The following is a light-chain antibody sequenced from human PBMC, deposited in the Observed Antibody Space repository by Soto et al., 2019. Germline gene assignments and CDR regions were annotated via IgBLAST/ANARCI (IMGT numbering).Light chain of an antibody. V-gene: IGLV3-21*04. CDR2: YDA. J-gene: IGLJ2*01. CDR3: QVWDSSSDLVI. Sequence: SYELTQPPSVSVVPGQAASITCGGNNIGSKSVHWYQQKSGQAPVLVIYYDADRPSGIPERFSGSKSENTATLTISRVEAGDEADYYCQVWDSSSDLVIFGGGTKLTVL. CDR1: NIGSKS.